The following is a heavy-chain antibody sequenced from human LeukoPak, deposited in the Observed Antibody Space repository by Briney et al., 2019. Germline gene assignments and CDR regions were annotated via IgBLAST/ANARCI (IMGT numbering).Heavy chain of an antibody. CDR2: MNQSGST. CDR3: ARGSGFWRGFDY. Sequence: TEALLLSCAAHGGYFSGYYWRWIRQPTGKGLEMIREMNQSGSTNYNPSLKSRVTISVDTSKNQFSLKLSSVTAADTAVYYCARGSGFWRGFDYWGQATLVTVCS. V-gene: IGHV4-34*01. J-gene: IGHJ4*02. D-gene: IGHD3-3*01. CDR1: GGYFSGYY.